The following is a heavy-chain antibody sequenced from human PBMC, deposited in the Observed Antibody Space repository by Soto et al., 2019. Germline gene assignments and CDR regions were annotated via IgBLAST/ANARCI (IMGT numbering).Heavy chain of an antibody. V-gene: IGHV3-23*01. J-gene: IGHJ4*02. CDR1: GFMFNNYA. CDR3: AIVERARTYARPFVY. D-gene: IGHD3-16*01. CDR2: ISRSGESA. Sequence: EVQLLESGGNLVKPGGSLRLSCVASGFMFNNYAMGWVRQAPAKGLEWVSHISRSGESAYYADSVKGRFSIYRDNSKNKVFLQMNSLIVEDAALYYCAIVERARTYARPFVYRGQGALVTVYS.